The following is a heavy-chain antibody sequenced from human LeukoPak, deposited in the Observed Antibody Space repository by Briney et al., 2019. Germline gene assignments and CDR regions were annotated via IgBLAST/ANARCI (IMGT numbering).Heavy chain of an antibody. Sequence: GVSLRLSCAASGFTFSSYWMSWVRQAPGKGLEWVANIKQDGSEKYYVDSVKGRFTISRDNAKNSLYLQMNSLRAEDTAVYYCASEYSSSWYRYYYYMDVWGKGTTVTVSS. CDR2: IKQDGSEK. V-gene: IGHV3-7*01. D-gene: IGHD6-13*01. CDR3: ASEYSSSWYRYYYYMDV. J-gene: IGHJ6*03. CDR1: GFTFSSYW.